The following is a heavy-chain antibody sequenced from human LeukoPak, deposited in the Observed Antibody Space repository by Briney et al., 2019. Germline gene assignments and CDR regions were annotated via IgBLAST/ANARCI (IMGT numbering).Heavy chain of an antibody. D-gene: IGHD3-22*01. CDR3: ARFNSWYYDNEY. CDR2: MYYIGST. Sequence: SETLSLTCTVSGGSISSYYWSWIRQPPGKGLEWIGYMYYIGSTNYNPSLKSRVTISVDTSKNQFSLKLSSVTAADTAVYYCARFNSWYYDNEYWSQGTLVTVSS. J-gene: IGHJ4*02. V-gene: IGHV4-59*01. CDR1: GGSISSYY.